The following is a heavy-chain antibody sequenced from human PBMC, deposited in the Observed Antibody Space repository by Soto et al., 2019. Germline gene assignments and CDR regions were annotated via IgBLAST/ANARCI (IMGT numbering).Heavy chain of an antibody. CDR1: GFSFSYYS. D-gene: IGHD6-19*01. CDR2: IGSSTSYI. Sequence: EVQLVESGGGLVKPGGSLRLSCAASGFSFSYYSMNWVRQAPGKGLEWVSSIGSSTSYIYYADSVKGRFTISRDNAKNSLYLQMSSLRAEDTAVYYCARDRRYSSGWNKGGYDAFDIWGQGTMVTVSS. V-gene: IGHV3-21*06. J-gene: IGHJ3*02. CDR3: ARDRRYSSGWNKGGYDAFDI.